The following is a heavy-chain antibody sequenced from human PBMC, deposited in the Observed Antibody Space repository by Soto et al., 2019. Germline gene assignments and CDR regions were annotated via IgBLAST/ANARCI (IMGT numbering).Heavy chain of an antibody. CDR3: ANPPLYYSGSGTYFGY. CDR2: ISGGGGTT. CDR1: GFAFSNYA. J-gene: IGHJ4*02. Sequence: GGSLRLSCAASGFAFSNYAVSWVRQAPGKGLEWVSSISGGGGTTYFADSVKGRFTISRDNSKNTLYLQMNSLRAEDTAVYYCANPPLYYSGSGTYFGYWGQGTLVTVSS. D-gene: IGHD3-10*01. V-gene: IGHV3-23*01.